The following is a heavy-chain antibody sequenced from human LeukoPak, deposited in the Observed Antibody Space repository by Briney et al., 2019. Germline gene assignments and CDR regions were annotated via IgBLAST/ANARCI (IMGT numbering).Heavy chain of an antibody. D-gene: IGHD5-24*01. CDR3: ARDPGLQSYYYYYGMDV. CDR2: ISAYNGNT. J-gene: IGHJ6*02. Sequence: ASVKVSCKASGYTFTSYGISWVRQAPGQGLEWMGWISAYNGNTNYAQKLQGRVTMTTDTSTSTAYMELRSLRSDDTAVYYCARDPGLQSYYYYYGMDVWGQGTTVTVSS. V-gene: IGHV1-18*01. CDR1: GYTFTSYG.